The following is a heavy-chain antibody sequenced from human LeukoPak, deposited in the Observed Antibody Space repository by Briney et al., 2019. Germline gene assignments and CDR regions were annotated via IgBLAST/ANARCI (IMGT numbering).Heavy chain of an antibody. CDR1: GFIFRDFD. CDR3: ARIGSTGTYIRDFQY. V-gene: IGHV3-48*03. D-gene: IGHD1-26*01. CDR2: IGESGSPV. J-gene: IGHJ1*01. Sequence: GGSVRLSCGGSGFIFRDFDMTWVRQTAGRGLEWLSYIGESGSPVFYADSVKGRFSVSRDNAKKSLFLQMNGLRVEDTGIYYCARIGSTGTYIRDFQYWGPGILVVVSS.